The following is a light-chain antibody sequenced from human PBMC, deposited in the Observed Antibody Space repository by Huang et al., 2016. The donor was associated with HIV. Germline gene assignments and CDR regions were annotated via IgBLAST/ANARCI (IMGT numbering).Light chain of an antibody. CDR3: QQYYQNPQT. CDR1: QSLLYSLNNKNY. CDR2: WAS. Sequence: DIVMTQSPDSLSVSPGERATIDCKSSQSLLYSLNNKNYLAWFKQKPGRPPKLLLYWASTRESGSPERFSGSGSGTDFTLTINNLQPEDVATYYCQQYYQNPQTFGQGT. J-gene: IGKJ5*01. V-gene: IGKV4-1*01.